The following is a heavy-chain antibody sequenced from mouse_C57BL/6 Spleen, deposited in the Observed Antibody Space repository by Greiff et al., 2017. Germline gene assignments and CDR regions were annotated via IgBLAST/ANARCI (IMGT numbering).Heavy chain of an antibody. CDR2: IDPSDSYT. V-gene: IGHV1-59*01. D-gene: IGHD3-2*02. CDR1: GYTFTSYW. Sequence: QVHVKQPGAELVRPGTSVKLSCKASGYTFTSYWMHWVKQRPGQGLEWIGVIDPSDSYTNYNQKFKGKATLTVDTSSSTAYMQLSSLTSEDSAVYYCARWEGSGYGYWGQGTTLTVSS. J-gene: IGHJ2*01. CDR3: ARWEGSGYGY.